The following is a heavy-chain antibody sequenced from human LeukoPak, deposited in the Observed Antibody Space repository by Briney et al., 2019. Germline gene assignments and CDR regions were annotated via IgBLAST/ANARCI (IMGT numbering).Heavy chain of an antibody. D-gene: IGHD1-26*01. CDR3: ARWDWSYYYFDY. V-gene: IGHV4-34*01. Sequence: SETLSLTCAVYGGSFSGYYWSWIRQPPGKGLEWIGEINHSGSTNYNPPLKSRVTISVDTSKNQFSLKLSSVTAADTAVYYCARWDWSYYYFDYWGQGTLVTVSS. CDR1: GGSFSGYY. J-gene: IGHJ4*02. CDR2: INHSGST.